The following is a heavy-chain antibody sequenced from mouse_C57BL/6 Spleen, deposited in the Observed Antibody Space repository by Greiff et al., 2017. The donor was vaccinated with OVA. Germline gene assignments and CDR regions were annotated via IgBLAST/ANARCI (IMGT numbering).Heavy chain of an antibody. Sequence: EVQLQQSGPELVKPGASVKIPCKASGYTFTDYNMDWVKQSHGKSLEWIGDINPNNGGTIYNQKFKGKATLTVDKSSSTAYMELRSLTSEDTAVYYCARHYDGYYAMDYWGQGTSVTVSS. CDR2: INPNNGGT. J-gene: IGHJ4*01. V-gene: IGHV1-18*01. CDR1: GYTFTDYN. CDR3: ARHYDGYYAMDY. D-gene: IGHD1-2*01.